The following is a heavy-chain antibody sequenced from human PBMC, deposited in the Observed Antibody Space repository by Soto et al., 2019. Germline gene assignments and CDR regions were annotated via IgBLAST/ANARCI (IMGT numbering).Heavy chain of an antibody. J-gene: IGHJ2*01. Sequence: GASVNVSCKASGYTFTGYAMHWVRQAPGQRLEWMGWINAGNGNTKYSQKFQGRVTITRDTSASTAYMELSSLRSEDTAVYYCARGGSLYWYFDLWGRGTLVTVSS. D-gene: IGHD1-26*01. CDR3: ARGGSLYWYFDL. CDR2: INAGNGNT. CDR1: GYTFTGYA. V-gene: IGHV1-3*01.